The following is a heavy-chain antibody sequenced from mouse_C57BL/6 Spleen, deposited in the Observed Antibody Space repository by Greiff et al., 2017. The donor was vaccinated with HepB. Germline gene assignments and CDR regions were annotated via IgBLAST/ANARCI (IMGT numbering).Heavy chain of an antibody. Sequence: VQLQQSGAELVKPGASVKLSCKASGYTFTSYWMQWVKQRPGQGLEWIGEIDPSDSYTNYNQKFKGKATLTVDTSSSTAYMQLSSLTSEDSAVYYCARKELSYYAMDYWGQGTSVTVSS. J-gene: IGHJ4*01. CDR3: ARKELSYYAMDY. V-gene: IGHV1-50*01. D-gene: IGHD4-1*01. CDR2: IDPSDSYT. CDR1: GYTFTSYW.